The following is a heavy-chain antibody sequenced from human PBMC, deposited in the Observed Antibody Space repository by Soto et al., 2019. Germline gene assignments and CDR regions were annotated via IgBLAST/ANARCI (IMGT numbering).Heavy chain of an antibody. CDR1: GFTFSRYG. CDR2: ISYEGSNK. Sequence: GGSLRLSCAASGFTFSRYGMHLVRQAPGKGLEWVALISYEGSNKYYADSVKGRFTISRDNSKNTLFLQMNSLRAEDTAVYYCAKEEIYSEYYYYGMDVWGQGTAVTVSS. V-gene: IGHV3-30*18. J-gene: IGHJ6*02. D-gene: IGHD1-26*01. CDR3: AKEEIYSEYYYYGMDV.